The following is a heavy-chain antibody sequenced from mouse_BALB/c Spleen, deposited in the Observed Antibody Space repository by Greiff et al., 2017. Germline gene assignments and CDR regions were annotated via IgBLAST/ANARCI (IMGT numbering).Heavy chain of an antibody. CDR3: ARSRSSYYYAMDY. V-gene: IGHV1-87*01. D-gene: IGHD6-1*01. CDR1: GYTFTSYW. J-gene: IGHJ4*01. CDR2: IYPGDGDT. Sequence: VQLQESGAELARPGASVKLSCKASGYTFTSYWMQWVKQRPGQGLEWIGAIYPGDGDTRYTQKFKGKATLTAEKSSSTAYMQLSSLASEDSAVYYCARSRSSYYYAMDYWGQGTSVTVSS.